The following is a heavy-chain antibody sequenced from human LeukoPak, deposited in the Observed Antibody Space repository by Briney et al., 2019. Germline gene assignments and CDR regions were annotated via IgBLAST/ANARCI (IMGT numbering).Heavy chain of an antibody. J-gene: IGHJ4*02. V-gene: IGHV3-30*02. CDR1: GFTFSSYE. CDR2: IRYDGSNK. Sequence: GGSLRLSCAASGFTFSSYEMNWVRQAPGKGLEWVAFIRYDGSNKYYADSVKGRFTISRDNSKNTLYLQMNSLRAEDTAVYYCAKGGGLSGTFDYWGQGTLVTVSS. D-gene: IGHD3-16*01. CDR3: AKGGGLSGTFDY.